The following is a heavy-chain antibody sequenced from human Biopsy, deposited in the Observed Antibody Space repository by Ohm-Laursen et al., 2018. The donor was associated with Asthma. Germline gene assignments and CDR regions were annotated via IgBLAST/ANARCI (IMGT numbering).Heavy chain of an antibody. Sequence: ASVKVSCKTSGYTFTDYAMHWVRQAPGQGLEWMGRISPTNGGTIYAQKFQGSVTMTRDRCISTAYMELNRLRSDDTAVYYCARDAQHDNSTYIGDAFDFWGQGTMVTV. D-gene: IGHD2/OR15-2a*01. CDR3: ARDAQHDNSTYIGDAFDF. J-gene: IGHJ3*01. V-gene: IGHV1-2*06. CDR2: ISPTNGGT. CDR1: GYTFTDYA.